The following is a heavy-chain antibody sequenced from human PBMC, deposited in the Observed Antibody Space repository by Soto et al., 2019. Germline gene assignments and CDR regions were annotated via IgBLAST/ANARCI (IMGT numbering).Heavy chain of an antibody. J-gene: IGHJ6*02. D-gene: IGHD3-10*01. CDR2: ISGSGGST. Sequence: EVQLLESGGGLVQPGGSLRLSCAASGFTFSSYAMSWVRQAPGKGLEWVSAISGSGGSTYYADSVKGRFTISRDNSKNPLYLQMNSLRAEDTAVYYCAKAGITMVRGVIITSYYYYGMDVWGQGTTVTVSS. CDR1: GFTFSSYA. V-gene: IGHV3-23*01. CDR3: AKAGITMVRGVIITSYYYYGMDV.